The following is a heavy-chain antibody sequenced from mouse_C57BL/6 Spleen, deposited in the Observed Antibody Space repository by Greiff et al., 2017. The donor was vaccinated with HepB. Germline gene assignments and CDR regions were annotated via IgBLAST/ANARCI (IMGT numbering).Heavy chain of an antibody. CDR3: ARDWDGGFAY. J-gene: IGHJ3*01. CDR1: GYAFSSYW. D-gene: IGHD4-1*01. CDR2: IYPGDGDT. V-gene: IGHV1-80*01. Sequence: QVQLKDSGAELVKPGASVKISCKASGYAFSSYWMNWVKQRPGKGLEWIGQIYPGDGDTNYNGKFKGKATLTADKSSSTAYRQLSSLTSEDSAVYFCARDWDGGFAYWGQGTLVTVSA.